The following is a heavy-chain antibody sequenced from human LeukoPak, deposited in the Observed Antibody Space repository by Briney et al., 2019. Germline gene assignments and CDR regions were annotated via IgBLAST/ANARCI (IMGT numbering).Heavy chain of an antibody. CDR2: VSGYNGKT. V-gene: IGHV1-18*01. D-gene: IGHD1-7*01. Sequence: ASVKVSCKAFGYTFSAYGISWARQAPGQGLEWMGWVSGYNGKTNYAKKFQGRVTMTTDTSTNTAYMELRSLRSDDTAMYYCARDWEELNRHNCFDTWGQGALVTVSS. CDR3: ARDWEELNRHNCFDT. J-gene: IGHJ5*02. CDR1: GYTFSAYG.